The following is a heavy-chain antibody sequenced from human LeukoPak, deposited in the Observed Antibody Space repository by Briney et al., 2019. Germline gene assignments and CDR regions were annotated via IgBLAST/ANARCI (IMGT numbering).Heavy chain of an antibody. V-gene: IGHV3-30*14. CDR1: GFTFSSYA. CDR3: ARASLEYSNPFDY. Sequence: GRSLRLSCAASGFTFSSYAMHWVRQAPGKGLEWVAVISYDGSNKYYADSVKGRFTISRENAKNSLYLQMNSLRAGDAAVYYCARASLEYSNPFDYWGQGTLVTVSS. J-gene: IGHJ4*02. D-gene: IGHD6-6*01. CDR2: ISYDGSNK.